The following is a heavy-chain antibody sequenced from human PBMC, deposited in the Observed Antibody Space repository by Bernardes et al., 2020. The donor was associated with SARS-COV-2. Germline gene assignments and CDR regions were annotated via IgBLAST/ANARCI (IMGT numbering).Heavy chain of an antibody. CDR1: GFTFSAYW. Sequence: GSLRLSCAASGFTFSAYWMHWVRQVPGKGLVWVSRLNEDGSTTTYADSVKGRFTISRDNARNTLYLQMNSLRAEDTAVYYCVRDLAGARGSWGQGTLVTVSS. D-gene: IGHD2-15*01. CDR2: LNEDGSTT. CDR3: VRDLAGARGS. V-gene: IGHV3-74*01. J-gene: IGHJ4*02.